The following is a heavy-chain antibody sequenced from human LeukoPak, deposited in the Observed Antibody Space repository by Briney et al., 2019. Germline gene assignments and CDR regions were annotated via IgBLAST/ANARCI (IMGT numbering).Heavy chain of an antibody. V-gene: IGHV4-59*12. CDR1: GGTISSYY. CDR3: ARDGNVLRYFGYGMDV. J-gene: IGHJ6*02. D-gene: IGHD3-9*01. Sequence: SETLSLTCTVSGGTISSYYWSWIRQPPGKGLEWIGYTHHSGNTLYNPSLKSRVTTSVDTSKNQFSLSLSSVTAADTAVYYCARDGNVLRYFGYGMDVWGQGTTVTVSS. CDR2: THHSGNT.